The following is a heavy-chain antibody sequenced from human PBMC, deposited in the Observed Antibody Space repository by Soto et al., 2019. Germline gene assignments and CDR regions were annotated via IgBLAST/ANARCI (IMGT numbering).Heavy chain of an antibody. J-gene: IGHJ6*04. CDR2: ISGSGGST. Sequence: GGSLRLSCAASGFTFSSYAMSWVRQAPGKGLEWVSAISGSGGSTYYADSVKGRFTISRDNSKNTLYLQMNSLRAEDTAVYYCAKGQQGLTGEIYSYGMAVGGKGTTVTVSS. CDR3: AKGQQGLTGEIYSYGMAV. CDR1: GFTFSSYA. D-gene: IGHD6-19*01. V-gene: IGHV3-23*01.